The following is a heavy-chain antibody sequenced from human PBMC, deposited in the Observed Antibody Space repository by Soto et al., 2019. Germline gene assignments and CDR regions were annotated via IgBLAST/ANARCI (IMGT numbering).Heavy chain of an antibody. V-gene: IGHV3-33*01. CDR1: GFIFSPYG. Sequence: GGSLRLSCAASGFIFSPYGIHWVRQAPGKGLEWVALIRNDGSDKYYAESVTGRFTISRDNSKNTVYLQMNSLRAEDTALYFRARAPRMAPFDIWGQGTMVTVS. J-gene: IGHJ3*02. CDR2: IRNDGSDK. CDR3: ARAPRMAPFDI.